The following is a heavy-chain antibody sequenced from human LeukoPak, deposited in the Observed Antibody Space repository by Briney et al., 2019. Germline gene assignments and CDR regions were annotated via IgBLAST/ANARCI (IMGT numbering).Heavy chain of an antibody. V-gene: IGHV3-23*01. CDR1: GFAFSNYD. J-gene: IGHJ4*02. Sequence: GGSLRLSCAASGFAFSNYDMSWVRQAPGKGLEWVSAITGTGGSTYYADSVKGRFTISRDNARNTLYLQLSSLRAEDSGVYYCARDTFQPGLIDSWGQGTLVTVSS. CDR3: ARDTFQPGLIDS. D-gene: IGHD2-2*01. CDR2: ITGTGGST.